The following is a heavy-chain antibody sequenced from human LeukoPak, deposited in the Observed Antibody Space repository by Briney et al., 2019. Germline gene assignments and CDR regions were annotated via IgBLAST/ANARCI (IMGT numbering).Heavy chain of an antibody. CDR3: ARPHIAGTTSWAFDI. Sequence: GASVKVSCKASGYTFTSYYMHWVRQAPGQGLEWMGIINPSGGSTSYAQKFQGRVTMTRDMSTSTVYMELSSLRSEDTAVYYCARPHIAGTTSWAFDIWGQGTMVTVSS. D-gene: IGHD1-1*01. CDR2: INPSGGST. V-gene: IGHV1-46*01. CDR1: GYTFTSYY. J-gene: IGHJ3*02.